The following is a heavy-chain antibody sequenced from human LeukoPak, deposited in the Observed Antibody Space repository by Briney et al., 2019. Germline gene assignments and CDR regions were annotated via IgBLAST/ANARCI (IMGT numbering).Heavy chain of an antibody. CDR1: GVSISSYY. V-gene: IGHV4-4*07. J-gene: IGHJ6*02. CDR3: ARDRTVVGTYYYYGMDV. D-gene: IGHD4-23*01. Sequence: KPSETLSLTCTVSGVSISSYYWSWIRQPAGRGLEWIGRFYTSGSTNYNPSLKSRVTMSVDTSKNQFSPKLKSVTAADTAVYYCARDRTVVGTYYYYGMDVWGQGTTVTVSS. CDR2: FYTSGST.